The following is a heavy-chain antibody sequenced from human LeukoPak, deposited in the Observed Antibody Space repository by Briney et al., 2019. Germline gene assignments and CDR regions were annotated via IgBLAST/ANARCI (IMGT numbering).Heavy chain of an antibody. D-gene: IGHD6-13*01. J-gene: IGHJ5*02. CDR1: GFTFSSYA. CDR2: ISGSGRST. Sequence: PGGSLRLSCAASGFTFSSYAMSWVRQAPGKGLEWVLAISGSGRSTYYADSVKGRFTISRDNSKNTLYLQMNSLRAEDTALYYCAKDGFSSSWYNWFDPWGQGTLVTVSS. V-gene: IGHV3-23*01. CDR3: AKDGFSSSWYNWFDP.